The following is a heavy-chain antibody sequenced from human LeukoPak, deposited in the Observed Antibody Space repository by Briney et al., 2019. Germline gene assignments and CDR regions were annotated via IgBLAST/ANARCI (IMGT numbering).Heavy chain of an antibody. J-gene: IGHJ4*01. CDR2: ISSTSSAI. D-gene: IGHD3-16*01. Sequence: GGSLRLSCAASGFTFSSYSMNWVRQAPGKGLEWLSYISSTSSAIYYADSLKGRFTISRDNAKNSLYLQMDSLRAEDTAVYYCARVIGSYGDSAYWGQGTLVTVSS. CDR1: GFTFSSYS. CDR3: ARVIGSYGDSAY. V-gene: IGHV3-48*04.